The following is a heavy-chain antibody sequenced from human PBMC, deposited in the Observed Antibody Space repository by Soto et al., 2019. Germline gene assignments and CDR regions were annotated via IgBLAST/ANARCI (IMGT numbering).Heavy chain of an antibody. CDR2: INSDGSST. CDR3: ARGGAYQLLYYYYYYGMDV. Sequence: GGSLRLSCAASGFTFSSYWMHWVRQAPGKGLVWVSRINSDGSSTSYADSVKGRFTISRDNAKNTLYLQMNSLRAEDTAVYYCARGGAYQLLYYYYYYGMDVWGQGTTVTVSS. CDR1: GFTFSSYW. D-gene: IGHD2-2*01. J-gene: IGHJ6*02. V-gene: IGHV3-74*01.